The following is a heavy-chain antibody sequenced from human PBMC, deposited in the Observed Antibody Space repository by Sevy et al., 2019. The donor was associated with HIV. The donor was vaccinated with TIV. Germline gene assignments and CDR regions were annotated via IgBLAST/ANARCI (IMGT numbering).Heavy chain of an antibody. D-gene: IGHD3-3*01. CDR2: ISGSGGST. CDR1: GFTFSSYA. Sequence: GGSLRLSCAASGFTFSSYAMSWVRQAPGKGLEWVSAISGSGGSTYYADSVKGRFTISRDNSKNTLYLQMNSLRAEDTAVYYCAKLLVRRGFLEWLRGAFDIWGQGTMVTVSS. CDR3: AKLLVRRGFLEWLRGAFDI. J-gene: IGHJ3*02. V-gene: IGHV3-23*01.